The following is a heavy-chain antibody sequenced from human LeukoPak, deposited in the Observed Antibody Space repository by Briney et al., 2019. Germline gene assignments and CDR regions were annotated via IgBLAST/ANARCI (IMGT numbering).Heavy chain of an antibody. V-gene: IGHV1-18*01. CDR2: IGPYTDNT. Sequence: GASVKVSCKTSGYSFTNYGLTWVRQAPGQGLEWMGWIGPYTDNTNYAQKFQGRVTMTTDTSTRTAYMELRSLRSDDTAVYYCARRLDIVVSIAFDIWGQGTMVIVSS. CDR3: ARRLDIVVSIAFDI. CDR1: GYSFTNYG. J-gene: IGHJ3*02. D-gene: IGHD5-12*01.